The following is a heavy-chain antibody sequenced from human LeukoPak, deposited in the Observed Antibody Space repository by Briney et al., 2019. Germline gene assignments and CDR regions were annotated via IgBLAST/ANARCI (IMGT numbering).Heavy chain of an antibody. D-gene: IGHD1-26*01. CDR3: AKDLGYFAD. J-gene: IGHJ4*02. CDR1: GFTFSSYG. CDR2: ISYDGSNK. V-gene: IGHV3-30*18. Sequence: GGSLRLSCAASGFTFSSYGMHWVRQAPGMGLEWVAVISYDGSNKYYADSVKGRFTISRDNSKNTLYLQMNSLRAEDTAVYYCAKDLGYFADWGQGTLVTVSS.